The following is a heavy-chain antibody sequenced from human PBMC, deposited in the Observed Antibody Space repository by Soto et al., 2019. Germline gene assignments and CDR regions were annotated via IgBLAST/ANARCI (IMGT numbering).Heavy chain of an antibody. CDR2: IYYSGST. J-gene: IGHJ4*02. Sequence: SETLSLTCTVSGGSISTYYHSWIRQPPGKGLEWIGYIYYSGSTNYNPSLESRVSVSEDTSKNQFSLKLSSVTAADTAVYYCARHGGSGTTFNYWGRGILVTVSS. D-gene: IGHD1-1*01. V-gene: IGHV4-59*08. CDR3: ARHGGSGTTFNY. CDR1: GGSISTYY.